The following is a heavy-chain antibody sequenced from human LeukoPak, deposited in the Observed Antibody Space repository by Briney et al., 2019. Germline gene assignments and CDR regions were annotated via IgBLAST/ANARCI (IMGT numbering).Heavy chain of an antibody. Sequence: GGSLRLSCGASGFTFSNYAMSWVRQAPGKGLEWVSGINDNGSTRFYAASVKGRFTSSRGNPKNTLYLQMNSLRAEDTAVYYCAKVHSSGWYDYWGQGTLVTVSS. V-gene: IGHV3-23*01. D-gene: IGHD6-19*01. CDR3: AKVHSSGWYDY. J-gene: IGHJ4*02. CDR1: GFTFSNYA. CDR2: INDNGSTR.